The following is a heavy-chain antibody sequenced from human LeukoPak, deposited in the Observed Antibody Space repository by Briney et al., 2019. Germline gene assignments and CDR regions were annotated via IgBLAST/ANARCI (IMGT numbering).Heavy chain of an antibody. CDR2: INHSGST. V-gene: IGHV4-34*01. CDR1: GGSFSGYY. CDR3: ARHEKMVADAFDI. J-gene: IGHJ3*02. D-gene: IGHD3-10*01. Sequence: KPSETLSLTCAVYGGSFSGYYWSWIRQPPGKGLEWIGEINHSGSTNYNPSLKSRVTISVDTSKNQFSLKLSSVTAADTAVYYCARHEKMVADAFDIWGQGTMVTVSS.